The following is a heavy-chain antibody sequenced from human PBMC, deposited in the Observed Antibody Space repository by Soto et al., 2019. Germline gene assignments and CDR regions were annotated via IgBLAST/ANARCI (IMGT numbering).Heavy chain of an antibody. J-gene: IGHJ6*02. CDR1: GYTLTELS. V-gene: IGHV1-24*01. CDR3: ATGGDGSYSYYYYYAMDV. CDR2: FDPEDGET. Sequence: QVQLVQSGAEVKKPGASVKVSCKVSGYTLTELSMHWVRQAPGKGLEWMGGFDPEDGETIYAQKFQGRVTMTEDTSTDPAYMELSSLRSDATAVYYCATGGDGSYSYYYYYAMDVWGQGTTVTVSS. D-gene: IGHD1-26*01.